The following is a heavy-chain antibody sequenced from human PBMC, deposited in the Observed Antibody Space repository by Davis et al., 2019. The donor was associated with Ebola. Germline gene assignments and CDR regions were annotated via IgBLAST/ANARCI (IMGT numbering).Heavy chain of an antibody. V-gene: IGHV3-21*01. J-gene: IGHJ4*02. CDR1: GFSFSSYG. D-gene: IGHD3-22*01. CDR2: PGTSADT. Sequence: GGSLRLSCAASGFSFSSYGMNWVRRAPGKGLEWVSTPGTSADTYYADSVKGRFTISRDNAKNSLYLQMNSLRAEDTAVYYCARAPLYYYDSSGYYNYWGQGTLVTVSS. CDR3: ARAPLYYYDSSGYYNY.